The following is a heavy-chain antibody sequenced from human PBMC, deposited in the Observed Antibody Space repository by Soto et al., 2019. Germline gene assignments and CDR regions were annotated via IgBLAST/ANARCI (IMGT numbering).Heavy chain of an antibody. V-gene: IGHV3-23*01. D-gene: IGHD1-26*01. CDR1: GFTFTTYD. Sequence: EVQLLESGGGLVQPGGSLRLSCAASGFTFTTYDMSWVRQAPGKGLEWVSGVTDSGGKTYYADSVKGRFTISRDNSKNTLYLQMNSLRVEDTAVYYCAKGFIVAATTPEFDYWGQGTLVTVSS. J-gene: IGHJ4*02. CDR3: AKGFIVAATTPEFDY. CDR2: VTDSGGKT.